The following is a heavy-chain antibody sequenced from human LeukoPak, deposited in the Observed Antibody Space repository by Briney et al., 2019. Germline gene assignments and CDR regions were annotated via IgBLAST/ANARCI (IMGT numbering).Heavy chain of an antibody. V-gene: IGHV3-30-3*01. D-gene: IGHD3-16*01. CDR1: GFTFSSYA. J-gene: IGHJ6*02. Sequence: GRSLRLSCAASGFTFSSYAMHWVRQAPGKGLEWVAVISYDGSNKYYADSVKGRFTISRDNSKNTLYLQMNSLRAEDTAVYYCARGLNDYDYVWGSSYGMDVWGQGTTVTVSS. CDR2: ISYDGSNK. CDR3: ARGLNDYDYVWGSSYGMDV.